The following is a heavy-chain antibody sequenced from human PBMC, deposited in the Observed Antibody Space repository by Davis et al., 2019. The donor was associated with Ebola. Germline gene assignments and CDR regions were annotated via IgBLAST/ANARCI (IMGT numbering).Heavy chain of an antibody. J-gene: IGHJ4*02. CDR1: GYTLTELS. CDR2: FDPEDGET. D-gene: IGHD4-17*01. V-gene: IGHV1-24*01. CDR3: ARLIYGDYYFDY. Sequence: AASVKVSCKVSGYTLTELSMHWVRQAPGKGLEWMGGFDPEDGETIYAQKFQGRVTITADESTSTAYMELSSLRSEDTAVYYCARLIYGDYYFDYWGQGTLVTVSS.